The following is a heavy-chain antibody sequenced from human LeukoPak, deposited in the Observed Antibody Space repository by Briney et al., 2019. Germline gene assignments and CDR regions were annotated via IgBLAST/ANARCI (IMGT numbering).Heavy chain of an antibody. Sequence: ASVKVSCKAYGGTFSSYGISWVRQVPGQGLEWMGGIVPIFGPAKYAQKFQGRLTINTDDATSAVYMELRSLRSEDTAVYYCARAAYSDSSGYYSNFDYWGQGTLVTVSS. V-gene: IGHV1-69*05. CDR3: ARAAYSDSSGYYSNFDY. D-gene: IGHD3-22*01. J-gene: IGHJ4*02. CDR1: GGTFSSYG. CDR2: IVPIFGPA.